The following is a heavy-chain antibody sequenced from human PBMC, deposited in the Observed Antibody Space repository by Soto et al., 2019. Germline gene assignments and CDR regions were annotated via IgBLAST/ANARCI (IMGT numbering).Heavy chain of an antibody. J-gene: IGHJ5*01. CDR3: AKGANYVGLFDF. D-gene: IGHD3-16*01. V-gene: IGHV3-23*01. CDR2: ISGGGIT. Sequence: EVQLFESGGGLVQPGGSLRLSCAASGFTFSSFAMSWVRQATGKGLEWVSVISGGGITHYSNSVKGRFTISRDNSKNMVYLEMTTLRAEDTALYYCAKGANYVGLFDFWGQGTLVTVST. CDR1: GFTFSSFA.